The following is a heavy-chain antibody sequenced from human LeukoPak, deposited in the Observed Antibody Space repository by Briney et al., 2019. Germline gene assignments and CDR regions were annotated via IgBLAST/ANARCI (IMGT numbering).Heavy chain of an antibody. CDR3: ASSGWYSTPNWFDP. CDR2: IKEDGSEK. J-gene: IGHJ5*02. D-gene: IGHD6-19*01. V-gene: IGHV3-7*01. Sequence: PGGSLRLSCAASGFTFSRSWMHWVRQAPGKGLEWVASIKEDGSEKYYVDSVKGRFTISRDNAKNSLYLQMNSLRAEDTAMYYCASSGWYSTPNWFDPWGQGTQVIVSP. CDR1: GFTFSRSW.